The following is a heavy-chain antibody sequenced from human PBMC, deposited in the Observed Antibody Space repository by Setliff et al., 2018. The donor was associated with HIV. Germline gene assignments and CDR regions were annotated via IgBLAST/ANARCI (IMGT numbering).Heavy chain of an antibody. CDR3: ARGKTWLRFLDY. Sequence: ASVKVSCKASGYTFNNYGISWVRQSPGQGLEWMGWINTHSGYTNYAQNVQGRVTVTMDTSTSTAYMELRSLKSDDTAVYYCARGKTWLRFLDYWGQGTLVTVSS. CDR2: INTHSGYT. V-gene: IGHV1-18*01. J-gene: IGHJ4*02. D-gene: IGHD5-12*01. CDR1: GYTFNNYG.